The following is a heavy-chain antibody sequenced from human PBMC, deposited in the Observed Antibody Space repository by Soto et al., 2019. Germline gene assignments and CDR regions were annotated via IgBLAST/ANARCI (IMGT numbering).Heavy chain of an antibody. CDR2: IKQDGSEK. D-gene: IGHD5-18*01. Sequence: EVQLVESGGGLVQPGGSLRLSCAASGFTFSSYWMSWVHQAPGKGLEWVANIKQDGSEKYYVDSVKGRFTISRDNAKNSLYLQMNSLRAEDTAVYYCARDESGYSYGFDYWGQGTLVTVSS. CDR1: GFTFSSYW. J-gene: IGHJ4*02. V-gene: IGHV3-7*01. CDR3: ARDESGYSYGFDY.